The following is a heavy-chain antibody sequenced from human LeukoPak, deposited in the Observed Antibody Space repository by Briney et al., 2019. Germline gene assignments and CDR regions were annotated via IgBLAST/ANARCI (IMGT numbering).Heavy chain of an antibody. CDR3: ARRGSGWYEGAFDI. Sequence: TSETLSLTCIVSGGSILTYSWNWIRQSPGKGLEWIGYIPHTGTTSYRSSLKSRVTISVDTSKNQFSLKLSSVTAADTAVYYCARRGSGWYEGAFDIWGQGTMVTVSS. D-gene: IGHD6-19*01. CDR2: IPHTGTT. V-gene: IGHV4-59*08. J-gene: IGHJ3*02. CDR1: GGSILTYS.